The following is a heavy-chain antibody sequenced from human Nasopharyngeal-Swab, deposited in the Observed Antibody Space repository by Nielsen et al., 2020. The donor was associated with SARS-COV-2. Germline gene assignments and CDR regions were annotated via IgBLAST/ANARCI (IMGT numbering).Heavy chain of an antibody. CDR3: ARVHRTAGVDY. D-gene: IGHD1-14*01. J-gene: IGHJ4*01. Sequence: GGSLRLSCAASGFTVSSNYMSWVRQAPGKGLEWVSVIYSGGSTYYADSVKGRFTISRDNSKNTLYLQMNSLRAEDTAVYYCARVHRTAGVDYWGQEPWSPSPQ. CDR2: IYSGGST. CDR1: GFTVSSNY. V-gene: IGHV3-53*01.